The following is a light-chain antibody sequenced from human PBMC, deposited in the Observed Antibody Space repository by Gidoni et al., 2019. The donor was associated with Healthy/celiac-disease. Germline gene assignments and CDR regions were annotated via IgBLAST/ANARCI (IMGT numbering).Light chain of an antibody. J-gene: IGKJ1*01. Sequence: DLQMTQSPSTLSASVGDRVTINCRASQCISSWLAWYQQKPGKAPKLLIYKASSLESGVPSRFSGSGSGTEFTLTIISLQPDDFATYYCQQYNSYSWTFGQGTKVEIK. CDR2: KAS. CDR3: QQYNSYSWT. V-gene: IGKV1-5*03. CDR1: QCISSW.